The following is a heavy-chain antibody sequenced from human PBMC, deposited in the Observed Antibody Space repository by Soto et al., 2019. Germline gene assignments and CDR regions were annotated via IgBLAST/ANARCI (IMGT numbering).Heavy chain of an antibody. CDR1: GVTFCSYA. D-gene: IGHD6-13*01. Sequence: GGSLRLSCAACGVTFCSYAMSWVRQAPGKGLEWVSAISGSGGSTYYADSVKGRFTISRDNSKNTLYLQMNSLRAEDTAVYYCAKDLEGVGSSSWYGYYYYGMDVWGQGTTVTVSS. J-gene: IGHJ6*02. V-gene: IGHV3-23*01. CDR2: ISGSGGST. CDR3: AKDLEGVGSSSWYGYYYYGMDV.